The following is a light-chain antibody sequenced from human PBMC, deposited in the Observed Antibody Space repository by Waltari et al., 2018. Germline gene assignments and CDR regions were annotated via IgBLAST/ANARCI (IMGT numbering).Light chain of an antibody. CDR2: AAS. CDR1: QSISSY. Sequence: IQMTQSPSSLSASVGDRVTITCRASQSISSYLNWYQQKPGKAPKLLIYAASSLQSGVPSRFSGSGSGTDFTLTISSLQPEDFATYYCQQSYSHRAFGQGTRLEIK. CDR3: QQSYSHRA. V-gene: IGKV1-39*01. J-gene: IGKJ5*01.